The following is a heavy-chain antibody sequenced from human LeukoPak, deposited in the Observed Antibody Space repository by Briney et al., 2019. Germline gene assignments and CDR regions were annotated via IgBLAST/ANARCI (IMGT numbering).Heavy chain of an antibody. CDR2: INPSGGST. Sequence: ASVKVSCKASGYTFTSYYMHWVRQAPGQGLEWMGIINPSGGSTSYAQKFQGRVTMTRDMSTSTVYMELSSLRSEDTAVYYCASSPLQWLPLGYWGQGTLVTVSS. J-gene: IGHJ4*02. V-gene: IGHV1-46*01. CDR1: GYTFTSYY. D-gene: IGHD3-22*01. CDR3: ASSPLQWLPLGY.